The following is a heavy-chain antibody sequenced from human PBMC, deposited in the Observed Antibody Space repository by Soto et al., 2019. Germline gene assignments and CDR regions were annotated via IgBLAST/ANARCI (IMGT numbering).Heavy chain of an antibody. J-gene: IGHJ6*03. CDR3: ARLSSIGGGLQYYYYDMDV. CDR2: IYYSGST. CDR1: GGSISSITYY. Sequence: QLQLQESGPGPVKPSETLSLTCTVSGGSISSITYYWGWVRQPPGKGLEWIGTIYYSGSTYYTPSLKCRVTISVDTSNNQFSLKLSSVTASDTAVYYCARLSSIGGGLQYYYYDMDVWGKGTTVTVSS. D-gene: IGHD6-6*01. V-gene: IGHV4-39*01.